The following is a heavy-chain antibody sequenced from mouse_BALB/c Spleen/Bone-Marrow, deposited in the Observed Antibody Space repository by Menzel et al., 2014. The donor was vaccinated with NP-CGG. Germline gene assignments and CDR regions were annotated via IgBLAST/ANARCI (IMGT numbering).Heavy chain of an antibody. Sequence: EVKLVESGGGLVQPGDSLRLSCATSGFTFSDFYMERVRQPPGKRLEWIAASRNKAKYYTTEYSASVKSRFIVSRDTSQSVLYLQMNALRAEDTAIYYCARDVGYGNYFVYWGQGTLVTVSA. CDR2: SRNKAKYYTT. V-gene: IGHV7-1*02. CDR1: GFTFSDFY. CDR3: ARDVGYGNYFVY. J-gene: IGHJ3*01. D-gene: IGHD2-10*02.